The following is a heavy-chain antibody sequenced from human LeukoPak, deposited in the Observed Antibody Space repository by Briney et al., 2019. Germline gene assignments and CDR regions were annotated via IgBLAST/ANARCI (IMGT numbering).Heavy chain of an antibody. CDR3: TRAAAGIVGAADS. V-gene: IGHV4-59*01. Sequence: SETLSLTCTVSGGSISSYYWSWIRQPPGKGLEWIGYIYYSGSTNYNPSLKSRVTISVDTSKNQFSLKLSSVTAADTAVYYCTRAAAGIVGAADSWGQGTLVTVSS. D-gene: IGHD1-26*01. J-gene: IGHJ5*01. CDR2: IYYSGST. CDR1: GGSISSYY.